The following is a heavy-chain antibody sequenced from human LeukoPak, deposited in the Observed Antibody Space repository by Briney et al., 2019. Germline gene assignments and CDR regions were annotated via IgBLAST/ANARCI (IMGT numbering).Heavy chain of an antibody. J-gene: IGHJ4*02. V-gene: IGHV4-34*01. CDR1: GGSFSGYY. CDR3: ARGYGRYSSSWPIDY. CDR2: INHSGST. D-gene: IGHD6-13*01. Sequence: PSETLSLTCAVYGGSFSGYYWSWIRQPPGKGLEWIGEINHSGSTNYNPSPKSRVTISVDTSKNQFSLKLSSVTAADTAVYYCARGYGRYSSSWPIDYWGQGTLVTVSS.